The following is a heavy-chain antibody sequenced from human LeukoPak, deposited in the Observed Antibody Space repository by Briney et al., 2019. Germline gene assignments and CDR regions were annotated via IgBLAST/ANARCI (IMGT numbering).Heavy chain of an antibody. CDR3: ARDIKVVNPNNWFDP. D-gene: IGHD3-22*01. Sequence: SETLSLTCTVSTYSISTDHYWGWIRQSPGKGLEWIGSIFHSGYTFYSPSLKSRVTISVDTSKNQFSLKLNSVTAADTAVYYCARDIKVVNPNNWFDPWGQGTLVTVSS. CDR1: TYSISTDHY. CDR2: IFHSGYT. V-gene: IGHV4-38-2*02. J-gene: IGHJ5*02.